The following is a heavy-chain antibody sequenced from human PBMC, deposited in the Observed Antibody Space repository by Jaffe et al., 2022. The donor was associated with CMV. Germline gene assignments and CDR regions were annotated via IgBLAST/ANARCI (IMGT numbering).Heavy chain of an antibody. J-gene: IGHJ6*03. CDR3: ARDMVVRSWWLGPHYYYYYYMDV. V-gene: IGHV3-33*08. CDR1: GFTFSSYG. Sequence: QVQLVESGGGVVQPGRSLRLSCAASGFTFSSYGMHWVRQAPGKGLEWVAVIWYDGSNKYYADSVKGRFTISRDNSKNTLYLQMNSLRAEDTAVYYCARDMVVRSWWLGPHYYYYYYMDVWGKGTTVTVSS. CDR2: IWYDGSNK. D-gene: IGHD6-19*01.